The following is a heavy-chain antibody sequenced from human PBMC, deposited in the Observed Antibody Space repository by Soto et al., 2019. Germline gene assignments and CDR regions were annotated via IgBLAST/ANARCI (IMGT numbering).Heavy chain of an antibody. Sequence: SETLSLTCTVSGGSVSSGSYYWSWIRQPPGKGLEWIGYIYYSGSTNYNPSLKSRVTISVDTSKNQFSLKLSSVTAADTAVYYCARATTGHNWFDPWGQGTLVTVSS. CDR2: IYYSGST. CDR3: ARATTGHNWFDP. V-gene: IGHV4-61*01. D-gene: IGHD4-17*01. CDR1: GGSVSSGSYY. J-gene: IGHJ5*02.